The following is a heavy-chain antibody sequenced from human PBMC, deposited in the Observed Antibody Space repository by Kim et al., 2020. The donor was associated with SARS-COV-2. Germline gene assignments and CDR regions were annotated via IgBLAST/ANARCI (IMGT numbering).Heavy chain of an antibody. D-gene: IGHD1-26*01. CDR1: GFTFSSYA. J-gene: IGHJ4*02. CDR3: VNGRDGGSYYFDY. Sequence: GGSLRLSCSASGFTFSSYAMHWVRQAPGKGLEYVSAISSNGGSTYYADSVKGRFTISRDNSKNTLYLQMSSLRAEDTAVYYCVNGRDGGSYYFDYWGQGTLVTVSS. V-gene: IGHV3-64D*06. CDR2: ISSNGGST.